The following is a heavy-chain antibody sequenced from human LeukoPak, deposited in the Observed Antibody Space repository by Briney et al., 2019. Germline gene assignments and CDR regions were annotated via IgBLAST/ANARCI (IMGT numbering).Heavy chain of an antibody. J-gene: IGHJ3*02. CDR1: GYSFTNYW. V-gene: IGHV5-51*01. Sequence: GESLKISCKGSGYSFTNYWIGWVRQMPGKGLEWMGIIYPGDSDTRYSPSFQGQVTMSADKSISTAYLQWSSLKASDTAMYYCAREEDHYYDSSGNAFDIWGQGTMVTVSS. CDR3: AREEDHYYDSSGNAFDI. CDR2: IYPGDSDT. D-gene: IGHD3-22*01.